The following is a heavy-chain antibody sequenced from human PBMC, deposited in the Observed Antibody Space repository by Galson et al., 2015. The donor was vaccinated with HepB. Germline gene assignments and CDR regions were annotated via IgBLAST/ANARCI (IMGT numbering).Heavy chain of an antibody. CDR2: IDPDSGGT. Sequence: SCKASGYNFNVYYIHWVRQAPGQGLEWLGRIDPDSGGTDYAQKFQGRVTMTSDTSISTAYMELGRLRSDDTAFYYCAREYDYVWGSSPSGNYYYAMDVWGQGTTVIVSS. J-gene: IGHJ6*02. CDR3: AREYDYVWGSSPSGNYYYAMDV. D-gene: IGHD3-16*01. V-gene: IGHV1-2*06. CDR1: GYNFNVYY.